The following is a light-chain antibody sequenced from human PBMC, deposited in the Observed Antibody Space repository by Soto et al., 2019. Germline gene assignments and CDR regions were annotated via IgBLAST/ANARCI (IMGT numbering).Light chain of an antibody. Sequence: EIHMTQSPASLSASPGERATLSCRASQSVSSNLAWCRQKPGQAHRPLSYGASTRATGIPARFSGSGCGSEFTLTISILKFEDFAVSYCQRYKYWPSWTFGQGTKVDIK. CDR3: QRYKYWPSWT. CDR1: QSVSSN. V-gene: IGKV3-15*01. J-gene: IGKJ1*01. CDR2: GAS.